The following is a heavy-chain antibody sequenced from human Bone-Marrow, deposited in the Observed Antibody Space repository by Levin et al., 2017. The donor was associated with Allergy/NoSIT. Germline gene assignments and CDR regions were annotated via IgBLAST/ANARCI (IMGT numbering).Heavy chain of an antibody. V-gene: IGHV1-2*06. CDR1: GYTFTGYY. J-gene: IGHJ5*02. D-gene: IGHD3-22*01. CDR2: INPNSGGT. Sequence: ASVKVSCKASGYTFTGYYMHWVRQAPGQGLEWMGRINPNSGGTNYAQKFQGRVTMTRDTSISTAYMELSRLRSDDTAVYYCARGGSSGYFFSNWFDPWGQGTLVTVSS. CDR3: ARGGSSGYFFSNWFDP.